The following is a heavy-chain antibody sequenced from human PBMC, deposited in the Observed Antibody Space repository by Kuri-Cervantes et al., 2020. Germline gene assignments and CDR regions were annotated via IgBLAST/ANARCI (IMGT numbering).Heavy chain of an antibody. J-gene: IGHJ4*02. CDR3: ARSPGVKDDSSGQDY. D-gene: IGHD3-22*01. Sequence: GSVKVSCKACRYTFPGQYMHWVRQAPGEGLEWMGWSNPNSGGTNYAQKFQGRVTMNRDTYISTAYMELRRLRSDDTAVYYCARSPGVKDDSSGQDYWGQGTLVTGSS. CDR1: RYTFPGQY. V-gene: IGHV1-2*02. CDR2: SNPNSGGT.